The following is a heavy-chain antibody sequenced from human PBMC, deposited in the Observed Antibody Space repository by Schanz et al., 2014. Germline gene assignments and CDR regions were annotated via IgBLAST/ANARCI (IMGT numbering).Heavy chain of an antibody. J-gene: IGHJ3*02. CDR3: TRGGYSYALSAFDI. D-gene: IGHD5-18*01. CDR1: GYTFSSYG. CDR2: ISTSNGNT. V-gene: IGHV1-18*01. Sequence: QVQLVQSGAEVKKPGASVKVSCKASGYTFSSYGITWVRQAPGQGLEWMGWISTSNGNTNYALKLQGRVTMTTDTSTGTAYMELRSLRSDDTALYYCTRGGYSYALSAFDIWGQGTMVTVSS.